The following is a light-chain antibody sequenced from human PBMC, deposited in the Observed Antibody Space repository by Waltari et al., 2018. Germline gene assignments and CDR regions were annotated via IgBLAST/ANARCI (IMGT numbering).Light chain of an antibody. Sequence: DIVVTQSPDYLSVSLGERAAISCKTSQSVFYKSKDKHSFAWYQQKPGQPPKLLIFWATSRESGVPDRFTGDGSGTDFTLTIRSLQADDVAVYYCQQYYTTPFTFGPGTKVDI. CDR1: QSVFYKSKDKHS. CDR2: WAT. CDR3: QQYYTTPFT. V-gene: IGKV4-1*01. J-gene: IGKJ3*01.